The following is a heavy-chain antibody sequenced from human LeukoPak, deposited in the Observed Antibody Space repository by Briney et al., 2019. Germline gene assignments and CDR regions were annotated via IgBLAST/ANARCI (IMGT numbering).Heavy chain of an antibody. Sequence: GGSLRLSCAASGFTFSCCSIHWVRQAPGKGLEWVAVISYDGSNKYYADSVKGRFTISRDNSKNTLYLQMNSLRAEDTAVYYCARDVMWYDSSGYPFDYWGQGTLVTVSS. CDR2: ISYDGSNK. V-gene: IGHV3-30*04. CDR1: GFTFSCCS. J-gene: IGHJ4*02. D-gene: IGHD3-22*01. CDR3: ARDVMWYDSSGYPFDY.